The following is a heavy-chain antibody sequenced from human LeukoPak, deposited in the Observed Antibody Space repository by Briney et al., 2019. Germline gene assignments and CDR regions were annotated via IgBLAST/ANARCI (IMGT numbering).Heavy chain of an antibody. CDR2: IFFSGST. CDR3: ARDGGSSRDFDY. J-gene: IGHJ4*02. V-gene: IGHV4-59*01. D-gene: IGHD6-13*01. Sequence: ATVSLTCTVSGGSISSYYWSWIRQLPGKGLEWIGYIFFSGSTNYNPSLKSRVTISVDTSKNQFSLKLSSVTAADTAVYYCARDGGSSRDFDYWGQGTLVTVS. CDR1: GGSISSYY.